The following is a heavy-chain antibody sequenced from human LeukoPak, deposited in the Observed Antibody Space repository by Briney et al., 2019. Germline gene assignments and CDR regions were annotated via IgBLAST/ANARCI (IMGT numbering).Heavy chain of an antibody. CDR3: ARDKGAAAGPDY. CDR1: GYTFTGYY. J-gene: IGHJ4*02. CDR2: INPNSGGT. Sequence: ASVKVSCKASGYTFTGYYMHWVRQAPGQGLEWMGWINPNSGGTNYAQKFQGRVTMTRDTSISTAYMELSRLRSDDTAVYYCARDKGAAAGPDYWGQGTLVTVSS. V-gene: IGHV1-2*02. D-gene: IGHD6-13*01.